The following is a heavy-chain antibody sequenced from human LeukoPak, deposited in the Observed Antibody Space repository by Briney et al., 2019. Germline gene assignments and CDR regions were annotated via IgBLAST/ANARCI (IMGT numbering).Heavy chain of an antibody. J-gene: IGHJ6*03. CDR3: ARVGYCSSTSCYTGYYYMDV. CDR2: IYYSGST. V-gene: IGHV4-59*01. CDR1: GGSFSGYY. D-gene: IGHD2-2*02. Sequence: PSETLSLTCAVYGGSFSGYYWSWIRQPPGKGLEWIGYIYYSGSTNYNPSLKSRVTISVDTSKNQFSPKLSSVTAADTAVYYCARVGYCSSTSCYTGYYYMDVWGKGTTVTVSS.